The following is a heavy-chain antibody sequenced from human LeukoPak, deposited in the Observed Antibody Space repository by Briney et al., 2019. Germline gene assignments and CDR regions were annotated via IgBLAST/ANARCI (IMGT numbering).Heavy chain of an antibody. D-gene: IGHD6-13*01. CDR2: IYPGDSDT. CDR3: ARLIYSSSWYTFDY. CDR1: GYSFTSYW. V-gene: IGHV5-51*01. J-gene: IGHJ4*02. Sequence: GESLKTSCKGSGYSFTSYWIGWVRQMPGKGLEWMGIIYPGDSDTRYSPSFQGQVTISADKSISTAYLQWSSLKASDTAMYYCARLIYSSSWYTFDYWGQGTLVAVSS.